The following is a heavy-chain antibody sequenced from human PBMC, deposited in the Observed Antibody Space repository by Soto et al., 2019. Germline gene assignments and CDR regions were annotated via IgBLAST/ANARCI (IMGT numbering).Heavy chain of an antibody. J-gene: IGHJ6*02. CDR1: GGSISSGGYY. Sequence: QVQLQESGPGLVKPSQILSLTCTVSGGSISSGGYYWSWIRQHPGKGLEWIGYIYYSGSTYYNPSLKSRVTISVDTSKNQFSLKLSSVTAADTAVYHCARGGDYYGSGSWDYGMDVWGQGTTVTVSS. CDR2: IYYSGST. V-gene: IGHV4-31*03. D-gene: IGHD3-10*01. CDR3: ARGGDYYGSGSWDYGMDV.